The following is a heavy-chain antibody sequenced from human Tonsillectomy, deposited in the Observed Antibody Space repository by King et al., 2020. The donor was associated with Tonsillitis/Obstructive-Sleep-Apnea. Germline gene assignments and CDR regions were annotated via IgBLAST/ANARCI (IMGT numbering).Heavy chain of an antibody. V-gene: IGHV5-51*01. CDR2: IYPGDSDT. J-gene: IGHJ3*02. CDR1: GYRFTNYW. D-gene: IGHD2-21*01. Sequence: QLVQSGAEVKKPGESLKISCKASGYRFTNYWIGWVRQMPGEGLEWMGIIYPGDSDTRYSPSFQGQVTISADKSNRTAYVQWSSLEASDTAMYYCASQTIPDAFDIWGQGTMVTVSS. CDR3: ASQTIPDAFDI.